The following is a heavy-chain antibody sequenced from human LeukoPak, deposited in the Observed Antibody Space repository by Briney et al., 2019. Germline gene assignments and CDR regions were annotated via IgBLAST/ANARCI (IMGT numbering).Heavy chain of an antibody. J-gene: IGHJ3*01. D-gene: IGHD3-10*01. Sequence: PGGSLRLSCEASGFTFSSYSMNRVRQAPGKGLEWVSYISFSSATIHYADSVKGRFTISRDNAKNSLYLQLNSLRAEDTALYYCARDTHYYGSGSPAFDLWGRGTMVTVSS. CDR3: ARDTHYYGSGSPAFDL. V-gene: IGHV3-48*01. CDR2: ISFSSATI. CDR1: GFTFSSYS.